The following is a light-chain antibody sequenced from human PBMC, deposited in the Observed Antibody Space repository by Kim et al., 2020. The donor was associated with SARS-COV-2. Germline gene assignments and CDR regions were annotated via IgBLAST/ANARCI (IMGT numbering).Light chain of an antibody. CDR3: QQYYTTPLT. V-gene: IGKV4-1*01. J-gene: IGKJ4*01. Sequence: DIVMNQSPDSLAVSLGERATINCKSSQSVLYSSNNKNYLAWYQQKPGQPPKLLIDWASTRKSGVPDRFSGSGSGTDFTLTISNLQAEDEAIYYCQQYYTTPLTFGGGTKVDIK. CDR2: WAS. CDR1: QSVLYSSNNKNY.